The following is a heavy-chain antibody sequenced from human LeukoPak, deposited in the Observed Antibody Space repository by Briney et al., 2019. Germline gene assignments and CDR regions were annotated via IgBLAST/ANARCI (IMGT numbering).Heavy chain of an antibody. CDR2: IYYSGST. J-gene: IGHJ1*01. CDR3: ARGVSYYDSSGYYNEYFQH. CDR1: GFTFSSYE. Sequence: LRLSCAASGFTFSSYEMNWIRQPPGKGLEWIGYIYYSGSTNYNPSLKSRVTISVDTSKNQFSLKLSSVTAADTAVYYCARGVSYYDSSGYYNEYFQHWGQGTLVTVSS. D-gene: IGHD3-22*01. V-gene: IGHV4-59*08.